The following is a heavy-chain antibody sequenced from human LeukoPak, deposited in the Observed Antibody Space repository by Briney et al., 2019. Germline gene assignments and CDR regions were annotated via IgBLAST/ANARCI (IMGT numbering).Heavy chain of an antibody. D-gene: IGHD6-19*01. V-gene: IGHV5-51*01. J-gene: IGHJ3*02. CDR3: ARTGYSSGWYGGFDI. Sequence: GESLKISCKGFGYSFTSYWIAWVRQMPGKGLEWMGIIYPGDSDTRYSPSFQGQVTISADKSIITAYLQWSSLKASDTAMYYCARTGYSSGWYGGFDIWGQGTLVTVSS. CDR1: GYSFTSYW. CDR2: IYPGDSDT.